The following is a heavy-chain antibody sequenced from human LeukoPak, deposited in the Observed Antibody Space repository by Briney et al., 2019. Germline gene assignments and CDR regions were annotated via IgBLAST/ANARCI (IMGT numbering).Heavy chain of an antibody. CDR1: GGSISSFY. CDR3: ARHGSSPGLDAFDI. CDR2: ISYSGST. D-gene: IGHD6-6*01. V-gene: IGHV4-59*01. Sequence: SETLSLTCSVSGGSISSFYWSWIRQPPGKGLEWIGYISYSGSTNYNPSLKSRVTISLDTSKNQFSLRLSSVIAADTAMYYCARHGSSPGLDAFDIWGQGTMVTVSS. J-gene: IGHJ3*02.